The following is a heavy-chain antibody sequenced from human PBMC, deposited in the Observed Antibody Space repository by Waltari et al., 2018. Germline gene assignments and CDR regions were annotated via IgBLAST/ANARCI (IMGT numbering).Heavy chain of an antibody. CDR2: IKQDGSEK. Sequence: EVRMVGWGGGSVQRGGSRRLSYAAPGMTFGTCWMSWVRQAPGKGLEWVANIKQDGSEKNYVDSVEGRFSISRDNAQNSLYLQMNSLRAEDTAIYYCVTGLTTVTAKDYFDHWGQGALVTVS. D-gene: IGHD4-17*01. CDR1: GMTFGTCW. J-gene: IGHJ4*02. CDR3: VTGLTTVTAKDYFDH. V-gene: IGHV3-7*01.